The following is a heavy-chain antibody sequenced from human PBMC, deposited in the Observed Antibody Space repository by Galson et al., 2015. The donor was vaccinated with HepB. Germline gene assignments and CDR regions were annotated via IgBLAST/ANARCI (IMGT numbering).Heavy chain of an antibody. V-gene: IGHV3-11*06. Sequence: SLRLSCAASGFTFSDYYMSWIRQAPGKGLEWMSYISRSTISTNYADAVKGRFTISRDNVKNSMYLQMNSLRAEDTAVYFCARVADADYGDHSHFDYWGQGTLVTVSS. J-gene: IGHJ4*02. CDR1: GFTFSDYY. CDR3: ARVADADYGDHSHFDY. D-gene: IGHD4-17*01. CDR2: ISRSTIST.